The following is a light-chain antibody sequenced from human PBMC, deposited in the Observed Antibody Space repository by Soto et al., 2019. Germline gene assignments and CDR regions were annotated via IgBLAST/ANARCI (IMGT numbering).Light chain of an antibody. J-gene: IGKJ1*01. CDR3: QQYNSYPWT. CDR1: QSISSW. CDR2: DAS. Sequence: DIQMTQSPSTLSASVGDRVTITCRASQSISSWLAWYQQKKGKAPKILIYDASSLESGVPSRFRGSGSGTEFTLTISRLQPDDVETYYCQQYNSYPWTFGQGTKVDIK. V-gene: IGKV1-5*01.